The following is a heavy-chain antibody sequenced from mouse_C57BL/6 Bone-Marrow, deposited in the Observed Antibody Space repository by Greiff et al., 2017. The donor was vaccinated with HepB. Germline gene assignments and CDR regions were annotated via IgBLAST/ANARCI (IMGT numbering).Heavy chain of an antibody. Sequence: EVQLVESGGDLVKPGGSLKLSCAASGFTFSSYGMSWVRQTPGKRLEWVATISSGGSYTYSPDSVKGRFTISRDNAKNTLYLQMSSLKSEDTAVYYCARHHAQNDYDPAWFAYWGQGTLVTVSA. CDR1: GFTFSSYG. CDR3: ARHHAQNDYDPAWFAY. D-gene: IGHD2-4*01. V-gene: IGHV5-6*01. J-gene: IGHJ3*01. CDR2: ISSGGSYT.